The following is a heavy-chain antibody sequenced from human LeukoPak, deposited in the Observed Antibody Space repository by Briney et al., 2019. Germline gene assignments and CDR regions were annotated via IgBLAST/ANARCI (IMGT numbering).Heavy chain of an antibody. CDR2: ISTFNGNT. D-gene: IGHD5-12*01. Sequence: ASVKVSCKASGYTFSSYGITWVRQAPGQGLEWMGWISTFNGNTNYAQNLQGRVTMTADTSTSTAYMELRSLISDDTAVYYCAGGRGSTSRYWGQGTLGTVSS. V-gene: IGHV1-18*01. J-gene: IGHJ4*02. CDR3: AGGRGSTSRY. CDR1: GYTFSSYG.